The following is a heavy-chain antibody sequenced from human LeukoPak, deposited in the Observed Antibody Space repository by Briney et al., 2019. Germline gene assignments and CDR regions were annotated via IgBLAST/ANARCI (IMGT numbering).Heavy chain of an antibody. Sequence: GGSLRLSCAASGFTFSRYSMNWVRQAPGKGLEWVSSISSSSSYIYYADSVKGRFTISRDNAKNSLYLQMNSLRAEDTAVYYCARGLHYYYYGMDVWGQGTTVAVSS. CDR1: GFTFSRYS. V-gene: IGHV3-21*01. CDR3: ARGLHYYYYGMDV. CDR2: ISSSSSYI. J-gene: IGHJ6*02.